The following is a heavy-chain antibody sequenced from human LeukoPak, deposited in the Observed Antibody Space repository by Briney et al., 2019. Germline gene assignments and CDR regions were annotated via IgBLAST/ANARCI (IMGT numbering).Heavy chain of an antibody. J-gene: IGHJ6*03. D-gene: IGHD3-10*01. CDR2: IYYSGNT. CDR1: GGSISSGSYY. Sequence: SQTLSLTCTVSGGSISSGSYYWSWYRQPPGQGLEWIGYIYYSGNTNYNPSLKSRVTISVDKSKNQFSLKLSSVTAADTAVYYCARRMGRRFGERYYYYHYMDVWGKGTTVTISS. V-gene: IGHV4-61*05. CDR3: ARRMGRRFGERYYYYHYMDV.